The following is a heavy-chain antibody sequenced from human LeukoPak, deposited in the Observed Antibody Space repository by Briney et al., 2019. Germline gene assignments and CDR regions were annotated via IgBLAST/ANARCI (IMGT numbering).Heavy chain of an antibody. D-gene: IGHD3-10*01. CDR2: IKEDGSEK. Sequence: PGGSLRLSCEASGFTLSRYWMSWVRQAPGKGLEWVAKIKEDGSEKYNVDAVKGRFTISRDNAKNSLFLQMNSLRGEDTAVYYCARVLWFGELLGPLDYWGQGTLVTVSS. CDR1: GFTLSRYW. CDR3: ARVLWFGELLGPLDY. J-gene: IGHJ4*02. V-gene: IGHV3-7*04.